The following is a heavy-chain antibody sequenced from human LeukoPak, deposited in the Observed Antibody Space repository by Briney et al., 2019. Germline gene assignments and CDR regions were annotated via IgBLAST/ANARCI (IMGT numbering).Heavy chain of an antibody. V-gene: IGHV1-2*02. CDR3: ASTTGTTQSDAFDI. J-gene: IGHJ3*02. D-gene: IGHD1-1*01. CDR1: GYTFTGYY. CDR2: INPNSGGT. Sequence: ASVKVSCKASGYTFTGYYMHWVRQAPGQGLEWMGWINPNSGGTNYAQKFQGRVTMTRDTSISTAYMELSRLRSDDTAVYYCASTTGTTQSDAFDIWGQGTTVTVSS.